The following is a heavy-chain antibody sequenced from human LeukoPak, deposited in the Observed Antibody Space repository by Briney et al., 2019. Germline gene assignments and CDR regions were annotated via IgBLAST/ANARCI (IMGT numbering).Heavy chain of an antibody. Sequence: GGSLRLSCAASVFTFSSYGMNWVRQAPGEGLEWVSYIGNYGNTIHYADSVKGRFTISRDNAKNSLYLQVNSLRAEDTAVYYCAREGDRGIAARDFDYWGQGTLVTVSS. J-gene: IGHJ4*02. D-gene: IGHD6-6*01. CDR2: IGNYGNTI. CDR1: VFTFSSYG. V-gene: IGHV3-48*03. CDR3: AREGDRGIAARDFDY.